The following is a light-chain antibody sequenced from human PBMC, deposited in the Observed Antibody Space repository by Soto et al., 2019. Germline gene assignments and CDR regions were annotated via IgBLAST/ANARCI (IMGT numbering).Light chain of an antibody. V-gene: IGKV1-39*01. CDR1: QSISSY. CDR2: AAS. Sequence: DIQMTQSPSSLSASVGDRVTITCRASQSISSYLNWYQQKPGKAPKLLIYAASSLQSGVPSRFSGSGSGTDFTLNISSLQPEDFATYYCQQSYNSPRTFGQGTKVEIK. CDR3: QQSYNSPRT. J-gene: IGKJ1*01.